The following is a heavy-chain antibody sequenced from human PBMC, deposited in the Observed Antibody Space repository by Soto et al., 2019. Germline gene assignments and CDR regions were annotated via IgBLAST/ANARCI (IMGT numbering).Heavy chain of an antibody. V-gene: IGHV3-7*01. CDR1: GFTFSSYW. CDR3: ARELVMVRGAVDY. J-gene: IGHJ4*02. CDR2: IKQDGSEK. D-gene: IGHD3-10*01. Sequence: EVQLVESGGGLVQPGGSLRLSCAASGFTFSSYWMSWVRQAPGKGLEWVANIKQDGSEKYYVDSVKGRFTISRDNAKNSLYLQMNSLRAEDTAVYYCARELVMVRGAVDYWGQGTLVTVSS.